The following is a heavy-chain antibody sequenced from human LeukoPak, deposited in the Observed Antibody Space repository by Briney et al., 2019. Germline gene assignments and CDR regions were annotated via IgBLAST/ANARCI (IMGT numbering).Heavy chain of an antibody. CDR2: IRSKANSYAT. CDR1: GFTFSGSA. V-gene: IGHV3-73*01. J-gene: IGHJ4*02. D-gene: IGHD3-9*01. CDR3: TRTYYDILTGYRYFDY. Sequence: GGSLRLSCAASGFTFSGSAMHWVRQASGRGLEWVGSIRSKANSYATAYAASVKGRFTISRDDSKNTAYLQMNSLKTEDTAVYYCTRTYYDILTGYRYFDYWGQGTLVTVSS.